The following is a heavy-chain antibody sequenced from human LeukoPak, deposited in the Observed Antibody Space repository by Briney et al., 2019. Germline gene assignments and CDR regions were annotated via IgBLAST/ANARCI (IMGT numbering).Heavy chain of an antibody. J-gene: IGHJ4*02. CDR3: ARDFPGLVVPAS. CDR2: IYYSGST. Sequence: SETLSPTCTVSGGSISSSSYYWGWIRQPPGKGLEWIGSIYYSGSTYYNPSLKSRVTISVDTPKNQFSLKLSSVTAADTAVYYCARDFPGLVVPASWGQGTLVTVSS. D-gene: IGHD2-2*01. CDR1: GGSISSSSYY. V-gene: IGHV4-39*07.